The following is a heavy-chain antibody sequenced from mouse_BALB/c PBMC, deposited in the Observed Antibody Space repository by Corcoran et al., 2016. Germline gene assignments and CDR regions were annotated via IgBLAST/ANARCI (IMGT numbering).Heavy chain of an antibody. CDR1: GYSFTGYT. D-gene: IGHD2-2*01. J-gene: IGHJ2*01. CDR3: ARSGYDASYYFDY. CDR2: INPYNGGT. Sequence: EVQLQQSGPELVKPGASMKISCKASGYSFTGYTMNLVKQSHGKNLGWIGLINPYNGGTSYNQKFKGKATLTVDKSSSTAYMELLSLTSEDSAVYYCARSGYDASYYFDYWGQGTTLTVSS. V-gene: IGHV1-26*01.